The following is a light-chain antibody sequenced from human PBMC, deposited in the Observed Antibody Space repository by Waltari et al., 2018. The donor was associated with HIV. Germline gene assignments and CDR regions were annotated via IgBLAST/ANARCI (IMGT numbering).Light chain of an antibody. CDR3: QVADSSGTYV. Sequence: SYDLTQPPSVSVSPGQTARITCSGDALSKRYVYWYQQKPGQAPVMVIYRDNERPSGIPERFSGSSSETTVTLSISGVQAEDEADYYSQVADSSGTYVFGTGTKVTVL. J-gene: IGLJ1*01. CDR2: RDN. CDR1: ALSKRY. V-gene: IGLV3-25*03.